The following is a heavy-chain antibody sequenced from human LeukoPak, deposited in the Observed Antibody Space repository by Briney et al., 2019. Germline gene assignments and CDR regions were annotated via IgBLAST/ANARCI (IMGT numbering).Heavy chain of an antibody. Sequence: GGSVRLSCAASGLTFSSYGMDWVRQAPGKGLEWVAVIWCDGSNKYYADSVKGRFTISRDNSKNTLYLHMNSLRAEDTAVYYCARDRIAVAGTAFDYWGQGTLVTVSS. CDR2: IWCDGSNK. J-gene: IGHJ4*02. D-gene: IGHD6-19*01. CDR3: ARDRIAVAGTAFDY. V-gene: IGHV3-33*01. CDR1: GLTFSSYG.